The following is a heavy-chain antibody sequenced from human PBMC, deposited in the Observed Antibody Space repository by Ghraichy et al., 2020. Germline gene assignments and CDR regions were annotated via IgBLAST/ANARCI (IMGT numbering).Heavy chain of an antibody. J-gene: IGHJ6*02. CDR2: MNPNSGNT. Sequence: ASVKVSCKASGYTFTSYDINWVRQATGQGLEWMGWMNPNSGNTGYAQKFQGRVTMTRNTSISTAYMELSSLRSEDTAVYYCARVDPLPPTDYDFWRLYYYYGMDVWGQGTTVTVSS. V-gene: IGHV1-8*01. CDR3: ARVDPLPPTDYDFWRLYYYYGMDV. D-gene: IGHD3-3*01. CDR1: GYTFTSYD.